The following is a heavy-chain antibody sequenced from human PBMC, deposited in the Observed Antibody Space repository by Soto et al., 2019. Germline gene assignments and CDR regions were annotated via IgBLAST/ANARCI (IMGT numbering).Heavy chain of an antibody. Sequence: QVQLQQWGAGLLKPSETLSLTCAVYGGSFSGYYWSWIRQPPGKGLEWIGEINHSGSTNYNPSLKSRVTISVDTSKNQFSLKLSSVTAADTAVYYCASPYCSSTSCYEDAFDIWGQGTIVTVSS. CDR2: INHSGST. J-gene: IGHJ3*02. CDR3: ASPYCSSTSCYEDAFDI. V-gene: IGHV4-34*01. CDR1: GGSFSGYY. D-gene: IGHD2-2*01.